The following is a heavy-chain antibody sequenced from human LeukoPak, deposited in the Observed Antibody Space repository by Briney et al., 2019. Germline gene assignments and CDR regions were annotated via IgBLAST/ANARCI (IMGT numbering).Heavy chain of an antibody. D-gene: IGHD6-19*01. V-gene: IGHV3-23*01. CDR2: ISGSGGST. CDR1: GFTFGSHW. Sequence: GGSLRLSCAASGFTFGSHWMTWVRQAPGKGLEWVSAISGSGGSTYYADSVKGRFTISRDNSKNTLYLQMNSLRAEDTAVYYCAAVAVFRGPDYWGQGTLVTVSS. J-gene: IGHJ4*02. CDR3: AAVAVFRGPDY.